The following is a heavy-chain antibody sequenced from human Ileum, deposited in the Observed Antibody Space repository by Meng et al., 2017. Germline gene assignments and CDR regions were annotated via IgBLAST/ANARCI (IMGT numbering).Heavy chain of an antibody. CDR3: AQPRITMTIGGFRTGWFDP. CDR2: IYYSGST. J-gene: IGHJ5*02. CDR1: GVSISCSSSY. D-gene: IGHD3-22*01. Sequence: QLHSQDSAPGLGNPPEHLSSTCLASGVSISCSSSYWGWIRQPPGKGLEWIGSIYYSGSTYYNPSLKSRVTISVDTSKNQFSLKLSAVAAADTAVYYCAQPRITMTIGGFRTGWFDPWGQGTLVTVSS. V-gene: IGHV4-39*01.